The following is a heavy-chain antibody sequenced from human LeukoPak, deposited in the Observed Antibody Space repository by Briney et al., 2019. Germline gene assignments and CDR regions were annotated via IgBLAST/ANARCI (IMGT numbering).Heavy chain of an antibody. D-gene: IGHD2-15*01. J-gene: IGHJ4*02. CDR1: GGSISSYY. CDR3: ARGRRLLTDY. CDR2: IYTSGST. V-gene: IGHV4-4*09. Sequence: SENLSLTCTVSGGSISSYYWSWIRQPPGKGLEWIGYIYTSGSTNYNPSLKSRVTISVDTSKNQFSLKLSSVTAADTAVYYCARGRRLLTDYWGQGTLVTVSS.